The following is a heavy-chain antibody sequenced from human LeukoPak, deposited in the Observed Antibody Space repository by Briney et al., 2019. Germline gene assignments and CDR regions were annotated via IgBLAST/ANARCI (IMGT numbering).Heavy chain of an antibody. Sequence: PSETLSLTCAVSGGSITRTNWWTWVRPPPGKGLEWIGEVYHNGRTNYNPSLQSRITISVDKSKNQFSLNLTSATAADTAIYYCARDWDGRDSDRSGYYPGWFDPWGQGALVTVSS. V-gene: IGHV4-4*02. CDR2: VYHNGRT. CDR1: GGSITRTNW. D-gene: IGHD3-22*01. J-gene: IGHJ5*02. CDR3: ARDWDGRDSDRSGYYPGWFDP.